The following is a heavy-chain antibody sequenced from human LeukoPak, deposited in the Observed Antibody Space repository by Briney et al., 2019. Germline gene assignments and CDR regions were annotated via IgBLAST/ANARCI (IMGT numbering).Heavy chain of an antibody. CDR3: AKDSMSAY. D-gene: IGHD2/OR15-2a*01. J-gene: IGHJ4*02. CDR2: ISGDGGRT. Sequence: PGGSLRLSCAASEFTFRSYAMHWVRQAPGKGLEWVCHISGDGGRTYYVDSVKGRFTISRDNSKNSLYLQMNSLRTEDTAFYYCAKDSMSAYWGQGTLVTVSS. V-gene: IGHV3-43*02. CDR1: EFTFRSYA.